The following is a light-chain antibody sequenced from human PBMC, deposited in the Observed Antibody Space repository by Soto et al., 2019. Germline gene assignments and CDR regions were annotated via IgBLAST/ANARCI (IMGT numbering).Light chain of an antibody. Sequence: QSALTQPASVSGSPGQSITISCTGTSSDADTYKYVSWYQQHPGKAPKLIIYEVSNRPSGVSNRFSGSKSGNTASLTISGLRAEDEADYYCNSYTTGTTKFGGGTKLTVL. CDR2: EVS. CDR3: NSYTTGTTK. J-gene: IGLJ3*02. CDR1: SSDADTYKY. V-gene: IGLV2-14*01.